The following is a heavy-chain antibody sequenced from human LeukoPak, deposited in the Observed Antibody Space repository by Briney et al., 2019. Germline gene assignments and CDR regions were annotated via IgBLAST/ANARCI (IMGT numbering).Heavy chain of an antibody. D-gene: IGHD1-26*01. Sequence: GRSLRLSCTSSGFTFSNYGMHWVRHAPGKGQEWVSFIRYDGTKTYYADSVKGRFTISRDDSKNTLFLQMNSLRAEDTAVYYCARAGSPWEYRDDXXYYYMD. CDR2: IRYDGTKT. CDR3: ARAGSPWEYRDDXXYYYMD. CDR1: GFTFSNYG. J-gene: IGHJ6*03. V-gene: IGHV3-30*02.